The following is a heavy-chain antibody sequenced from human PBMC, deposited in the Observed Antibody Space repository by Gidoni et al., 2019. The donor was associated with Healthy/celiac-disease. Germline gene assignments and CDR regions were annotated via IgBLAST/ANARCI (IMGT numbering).Heavy chain of an antibody. V-gene: IGHV3-30-3*01. CDR1: GFTFSCYA. D-gene: IGHD6-13*01. CDR3: ARDSPAAAGDDAFDI. CDR2: ISYDGSNK. J-gene: IGHJ3*02. Sequence: QVQLVESGGGVVQPGRSLRLSCSASGFTFSCYAMHWVRQAPGKGLEGVAVISYDGSNKYYADSVKGRFTISRDNSKNTLYLQMNSLRAEDTAVYYCARDSPAAAGDDAFDIWGQGTMVTVSS.